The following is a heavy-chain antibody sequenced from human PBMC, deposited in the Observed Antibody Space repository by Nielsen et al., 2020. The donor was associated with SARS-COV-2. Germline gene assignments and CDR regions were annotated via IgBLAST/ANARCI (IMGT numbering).Heavy chain of an antibody. D-gene: IGHD6-19*01. Sequence: GGSLRLSCAASGFTFSSYGMHWVRQAPGKGLEWVAVIWYDGSNKYYADSVKGRFTISRDNAKNSLYLQINSLRAEDTAVYYCARDGQYSSGGGGAFDIWGQGTMVTVSS. CDR1: GFTFSSYG. V-gene: IGHV3-33*01. CDR3: ARDGQYSSGGGGAFDI. J-gene: IGHJ3*02. CDR2: IWYDGSNK.